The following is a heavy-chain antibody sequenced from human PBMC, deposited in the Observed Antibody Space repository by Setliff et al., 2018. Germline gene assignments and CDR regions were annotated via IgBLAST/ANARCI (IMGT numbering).Heavy chain of an antibody. Sequence: GSLRLSCAVSGFIVSNNEMNWVRQAPGKGLEWVSVTYSDGRTNYADSLKGRFTISRDDAKNSLYLQIDSLRDEDTAVYYCARNPYESSDHLPFYYYFMDVWGKGTTVTVSS. J-gene: IGHJ6*03. D-gene: IGHD3-22*01. CDR2: TYSDGRT. V-gene: IGHV3-66*01. CDR1: GFIVSNNE. CDR3: ARNPYESSDHLPFYYYFMDV.